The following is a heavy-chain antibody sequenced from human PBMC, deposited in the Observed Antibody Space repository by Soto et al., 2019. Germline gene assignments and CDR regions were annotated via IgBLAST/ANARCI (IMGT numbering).Heavy chain of an antibody. V-gene: IGHV6-1*01. CDR2: TYYKSKWYN. CDR3: ARDYSSQKYYYYYYGMDV. Sequence: PSQTLSLTCAISGDSVSSNSAAWNWIRQSPSRGLEWLGRTYYKSKWYNDYAVSVKSRITINPDTSKNQFSLQLNSVTPEDTAVYYCARDYSSQKYYYYYYGMDVWGQGTTVTVSS. D-gene: IGHD6-13*01. J-gene: IGHJ6*02. CDR1: GDSVSSNSAA.